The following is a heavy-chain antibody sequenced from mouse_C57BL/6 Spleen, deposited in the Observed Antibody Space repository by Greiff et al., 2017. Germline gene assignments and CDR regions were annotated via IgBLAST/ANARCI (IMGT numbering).Heavy chain of an antibody. CDR1: GYSFTGYY. D-gene: IGHD1-1*02. V-gene: IGHV1-42*01. Sequence: VQLQQSGPELVKPGASVKISCKASGYSFTGYYMNWVKQSPEKSLEWIGEINPSTGGTTYNQKFKAKATLTVDKSSSTAYMQLKSLTSEDSAVYYCARRGGPYYFDYWGQGTTLTVSS. CDR2: INPSTGGT. CDR3: ARRGGPYYFDY. J-gene: IGHJ2*01.